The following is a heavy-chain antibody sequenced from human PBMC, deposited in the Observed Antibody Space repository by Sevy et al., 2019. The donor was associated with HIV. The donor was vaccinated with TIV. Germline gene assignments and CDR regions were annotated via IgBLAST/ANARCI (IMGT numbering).Heavy chain of an antibody. CDR3: ARDVRYYYYGMDV. J-gene: IGHJ6*02. CDR2: ISSSSSTI. V-gene: IGHV3-48*01. CDR1: GFTFSSYS. Sequence: GGSLRLSCAASGFTFSSYSMNWVRLAPGKGLEWVSYISSSSSTIYYADSVKGRFTISRDNAKNSLYLQMNSLRAEDTAVYYCARDVRYYYYGMDVWGQGTTVTVSS.